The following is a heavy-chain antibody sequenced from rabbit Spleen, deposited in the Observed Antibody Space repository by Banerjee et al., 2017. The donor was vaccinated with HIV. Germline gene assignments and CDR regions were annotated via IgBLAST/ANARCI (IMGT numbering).Heavy chain of an antibody. CDR3: ARAADDNAYIPDYFTL. J-gene: IGHJ4*01. V-gene: IGHV1S45*01. CDR1: GFSLNYKYV. CDR2: INTKSGEN. D-gene: IGHD1-1*01. Sequence: QEHLVESGGGLVKPGGSLALTCKASGFSLNYKYVMCWVRQAPGKGLEWIACINTKSGENVYATWSKGRFTISKTSSTTVTLQMNSLTAADTATYFCARAADDNAYIPDYFTLWGPGTLVTVS.